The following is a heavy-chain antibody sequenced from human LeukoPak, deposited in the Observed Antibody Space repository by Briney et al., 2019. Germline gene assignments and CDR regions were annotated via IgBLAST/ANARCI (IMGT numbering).Heavy chain of an antibody. V-gene: IGHV3-33*01. D-gene: IGHD3-22*01. CDR1: GFTFSSYG. Sequence: PGGSLRLSCAASGFTFSSYGMHWVRQAPGKGLEWVAVIWYDGSNKYYADSVKGRFTISRDNPKNTLYLQMNSLRAEDTAVYYCARPYYDSSGYYYWGNAFDIWGQGTMVTVSS. J-gene: IGHJ3*02. CDR3: ARPYYDSSGYYYWGNAFDI. CDR2: IWYDGSNK.